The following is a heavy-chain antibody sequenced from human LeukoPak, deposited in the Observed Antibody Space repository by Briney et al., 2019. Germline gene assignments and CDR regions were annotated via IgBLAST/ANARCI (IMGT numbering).Heavy chain of an antibody. D-gene: IGHD6-13*01. CDR1: GGSISSSSYY. V-gene: IGHV4-39*01. Sequence: SETLSLTCTVSGGSISSSSYYWGWIRQPPGKGLEWIGSIYYSGSTYYNPSLKSRVTISVDTSKNQFSLKLSSVTAADTAVYYCASGSSWPFDYWGQGTLVTVSS. CDR2: IYYSGST. CDR3: ASGSSWPFDY. J-gene: IGHJ4*02.